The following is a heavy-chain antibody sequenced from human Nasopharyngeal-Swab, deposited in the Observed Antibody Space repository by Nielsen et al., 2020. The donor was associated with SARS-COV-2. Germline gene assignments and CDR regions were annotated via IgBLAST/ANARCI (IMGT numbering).Heavy chain of an antibody. V-gene: IGHV3-74*01. J-gene: IGHJ4*02. D-gene: IGHD2-21*02. Sequence: GESLKISCAASGFTFSSYAMSWVRQAPGKGLEWVSRINSDGSSTSYADSVKGRFTISRDNAKNTLYLQMNSLRAVDTAVYYCARGGRGRVTSDFDYWGQGTLVTVSS. CDR3: ARGGRGRVTSDFDY. CDR1: GFTFSSYA. CDR2: INSDGSST.